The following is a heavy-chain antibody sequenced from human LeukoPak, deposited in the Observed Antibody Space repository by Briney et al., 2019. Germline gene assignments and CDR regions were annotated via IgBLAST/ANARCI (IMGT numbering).Heavy chain of an antibody. CDR1: GFTFSSYA. V-gene: IGHV3-30-3*01. CDR3: ARERYYDSSGYNWDFDY. CDR2: ISYDGSNK. Sequence: PGRSLRLSCAASGFTFSSYAMHWVRQAPGKGLGWVAVISYDGSNKYYADSVKGRFTISRDNSKNTLYLQMNSLRAEDTAVYYCARERYYDSSGYNWDFDYWGQGTLVTVSS. D-gene: IGHD3-22*01. J-gene: IGHJ4*02.